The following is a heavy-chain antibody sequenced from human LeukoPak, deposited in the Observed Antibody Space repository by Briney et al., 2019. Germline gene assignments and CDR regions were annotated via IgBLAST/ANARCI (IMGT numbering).Heavy chain of an antibody. CDR2: INHSGST. V-gene: IGHV4-34*01. J-gene: IGHJ4*02. CDR3: ARARFLKWHFDY. Sequence: AETLSLTCAVYGVSFSGYYWSWIRQPPGKGLEWIGAINHSGSTNYNPSLKSRVSITVNTSNKQFSLKQMSVTTADTTVVYCARARFLKWHFDYWGQGTLVTVSS. CDR1: GVSFSGYY. D-gene: IGHD3-3*01.